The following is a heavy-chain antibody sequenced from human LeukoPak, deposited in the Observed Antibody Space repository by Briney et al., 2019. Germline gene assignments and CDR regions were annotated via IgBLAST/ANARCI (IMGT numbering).Heavy chain of an antibody. V-gene: IGHV1-8*01. CDR2: MNPNSGSS. CDR3: ARTPTRYSSSRYDAFDI. CDR1: GYTFTSYD. Sequence: GASVKVSCKASGYTFTSYDINWVRQATGQGLEWMGWMNPNSGSSAYAQKFQGRVTMTSNSSISTAYMELSSLRSEDTAVYYCARTPTRYSSSRYDAFDIWGQGTMVTVSS. J-gene: IGHJ3*02. D-gene: IGHD6-6*01.